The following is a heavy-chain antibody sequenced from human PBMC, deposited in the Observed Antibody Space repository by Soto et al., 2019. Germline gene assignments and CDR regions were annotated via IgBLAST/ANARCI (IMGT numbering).Heavy chain of an antibody. V-gene: IGHV1-18*01. J-gene: IGHJ4*02. CDR2: ISAYNGNT. CDR1: GYTFTSYG. D-gene: IGHD3-9*01. CDR3: ARGYYDILTGYPQGPPHFDY. Sequence: GPPVKVSCKASGYTFTSYGISWVRQAPGQGLEWMGWISAYNGNTNYAQKLQGRVTMTTDTSTSTAYMELRSLRSDDTAVYYCARGYYDILTGYPQGPPHFDYWGQGTLVTVSS.